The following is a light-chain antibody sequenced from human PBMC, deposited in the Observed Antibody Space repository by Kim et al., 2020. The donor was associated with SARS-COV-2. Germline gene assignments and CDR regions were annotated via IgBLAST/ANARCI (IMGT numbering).Light chain of an antibody. CDR2: GAS. CDR1: QSVSTY. J-gene: IGKJ2*01. V-gene: IGKV3-15*01. Sequence: IVMTQSPATLSVSPGERATLSCRASQSVSTYVAWYRQKPGQAPRLIIYGASTRATGVPARISGSGSGTEFTLTISSVQSEDFAVYYCQHYNQWPMYTFGQGTKLEI. CDR3: QHYNQWPMYT.